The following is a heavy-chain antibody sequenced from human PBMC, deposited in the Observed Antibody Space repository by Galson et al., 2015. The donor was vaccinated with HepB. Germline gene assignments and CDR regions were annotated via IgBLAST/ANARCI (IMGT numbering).Heavy chain of an antibody. CDR1: GFTFSNAW. D-gene: IGHD2-2*01. V-gene: IGHV3-15*07. Sequence: SLRLSCAASGFTFSNAWMNWVRQAPGKGLEWVGRIKRKTDGGTTDYAAPVKGRFTISRDDSKNTLYLQMNSLKTEDTAVYYCTTVVPAASQIYYYYYYMDVWGKGTTVTVSS. CDR3: TTVVPAASQIYYYYYYMDV. J-gene: IGHJ6*03. CDR2: IKRKTDGGTT.